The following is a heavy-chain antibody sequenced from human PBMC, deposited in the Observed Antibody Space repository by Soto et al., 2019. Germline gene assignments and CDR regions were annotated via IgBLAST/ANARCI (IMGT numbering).Heavy chain of an antibody. J-gene: IGHJ4*02. CDR3: AKDPRTLPAYGDYVDY. Sequence: GGSLSLSCAASGFTFSSYAMSWVRQAPGKGLEWVSAISGSGGSTYYADSVKGRFTISRDNSKNTLYLQMNSLRAEDTAVYYSAKDPRTLPAYGDYVDYWGQGTLVTVSS. CDR1: GFTFSSYA. V-gene: IGHV3-23*01. CDR2: ISGSGGST. D-gene: IGHD4-17*01.